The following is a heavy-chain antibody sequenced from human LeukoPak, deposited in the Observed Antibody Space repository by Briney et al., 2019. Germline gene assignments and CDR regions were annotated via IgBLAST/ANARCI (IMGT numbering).Heavy chain of an antibody. V-gene: IGHV3-30*04. CDR1: GSTFSTYA. J-gene: IGHJ4*02. Sequence: GRSLRLSCAASGSTFSTYAMHWVRQAPGKGLEWVAVISYDGSNKYYADSVKGRFIISRDNSKNTLSLQMNSLRAEDTAVYYCAGRYYDILTGGREGFDDWGQGTLATVSS. CDR2: ISYDGSNK. CDR3: AGRYYDILTGGREGFDD. D-gene: IGHD3-9*01.